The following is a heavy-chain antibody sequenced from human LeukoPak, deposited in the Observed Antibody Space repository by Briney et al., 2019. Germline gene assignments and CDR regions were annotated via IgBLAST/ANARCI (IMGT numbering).Heavy chain of an antibody. CDR1: GFTFSSYT. CDR2: ISTSGSTI. V-gene: IGHV3-48*04. D-gene: IGHD2-2*01. J-gene: IGHJ6*03. CDR3: AREALGVVPAAIEHVYYYYVDV. Sequence: PGGSLRLSCAASGFTFSSYTMNWVRLAPGKGLQWVSFISTSGSTIYYADSVKGRFTISRDNAKNSLYLQMNSLRAEDTAVYYCAREALGVVPAAIEHVYYYYVDVWGKGTTVTISS.